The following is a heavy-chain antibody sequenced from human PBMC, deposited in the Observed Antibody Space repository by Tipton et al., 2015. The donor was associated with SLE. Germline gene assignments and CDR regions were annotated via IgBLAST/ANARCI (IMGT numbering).Heavy chain of an antibody. J-gene: IGHJ5*02. Sequence: TLSLTCDVSGYSINSGYYWGWIRQPPGKGLEWIGSIYHSGSTHYNASLKSRVIIPVDTSKNQFSLRLSSVTAADTAVYYCARDSNWFDPWGQGTLVTVSS. CDR3: ARDSNWFDP. CDR1: GYSINSGYY. CDR2: IYHSGST. V-gene: IGHV4-38-2*02.